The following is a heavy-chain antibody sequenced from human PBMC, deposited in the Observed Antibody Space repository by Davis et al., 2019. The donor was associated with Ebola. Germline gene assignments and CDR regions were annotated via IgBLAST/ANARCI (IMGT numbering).Heavy chain of an antibody. V-gene: IGHV3-9*01. Sequence: SLKISCAASGFTFDDYAMHWVRQAPGKGLEWVSGISWNSGSIGYADSVKGRFTISRDNAKNSLYLQMNSLRAEDTALYYCAREYQLISSYYYMDVWGKGTTVTVSS. CDR1: GFTFDDYA. CDR3: AREYQLISSYYYMDV. J-gene: IGHJ6*03. CDR2: ISWNSGSI. D-gene: IGHD2-2*01.